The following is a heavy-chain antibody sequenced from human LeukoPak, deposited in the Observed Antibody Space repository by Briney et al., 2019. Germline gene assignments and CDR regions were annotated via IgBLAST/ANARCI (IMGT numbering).Heavy chain of an antibody. D-gene: IGHD5-12*01. V-gene: IGHV3-48*03. CDR1: GFTFSSYE. Sequence: GGSLRLSCAASGFTFSSYEMNWVRQAPGKGLEWVSYISSSGSTIYYADSVKGRFTITRDNAKNSLYLQMNSLRAEDTAVYYCARVPPVATSYFDYWGRGTLVTVSS. CDR3: ARVPPVATSYFDY. CDR2: ISSSGSTI. J-gene: IGHJ4*02.